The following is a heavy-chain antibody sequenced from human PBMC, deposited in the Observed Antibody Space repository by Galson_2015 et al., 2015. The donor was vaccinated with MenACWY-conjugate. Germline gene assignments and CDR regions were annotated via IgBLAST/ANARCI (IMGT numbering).Heavy chain of an antibody. CDR1: GGSVNTGDSY. J-gene: IGHJ4*02. Sequence: LSLTCTVSGGSVNTGDSYWCWLRQPAGKELEWIGQIYPSGNTKYNPSLRSRVTISLDTSKNQFSLELKSVTAADTAVYFCAREFHYWGQGSLVTVSS. CDR2: IYPSGNT. CDR3: AREFHY. V-gene: IGHV4-61*09.